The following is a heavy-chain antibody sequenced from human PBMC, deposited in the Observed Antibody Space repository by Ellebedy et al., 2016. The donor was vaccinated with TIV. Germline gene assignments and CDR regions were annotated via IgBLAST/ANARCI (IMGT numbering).Heavy chain of an antibody. CDR2: INHSGST. CDR1: GGSFSGYY. CDR3: ARGLVVVAASYYFDY. Sequence: SETLSLXXAVYGGSFSGYYWSWIRQPPGKGLEWIGEINHSGSTNYNPSLKSRVTISVDTSKNQFSLKLSSVTAADTAVYYCARGLVVVAASYYFDYWGQGTLVTVSS. D-gene: IGHD2-15*01. J-gene: IGHJ4*02. V-gene: IGHV4-34*01.